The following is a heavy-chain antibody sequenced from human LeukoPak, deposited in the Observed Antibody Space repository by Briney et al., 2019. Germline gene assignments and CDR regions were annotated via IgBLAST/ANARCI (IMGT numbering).Heavy chain of an antibody. CDR1: GGSFSGYY. D-gene: IGHD3-10*01. CDR3: ARYASPSSGAFDI. CDR2: INHSGST. Sequence: PSETLSLTCAVYGGSFSGYYWSWIRQPPGKGLEWIGEINHSGSTNYNPSLTSRVTISVDTSKNQFSLKLSSVPAADTAVYYCARYASPSSGAFDIWGQGTMVTVSS. V-gene: IGHV4-34*01. J-gene: IGHJ3*02.